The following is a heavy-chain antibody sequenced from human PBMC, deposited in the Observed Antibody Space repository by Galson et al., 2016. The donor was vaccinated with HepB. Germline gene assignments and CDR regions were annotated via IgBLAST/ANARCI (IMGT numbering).Heavy chain of an antibody. CDR1: GGSISGGGYS. J-gene: IGHJ5*02. D-gene: IGHD3-3*01. CDR2: VSQSGGT. Sequence: TLSLTCDVSGGSISGGGYSWSWIRQPPGQGLEWIGYVSQSGGTNYSPSLKSRVTISTDRSKNQFSLKVTSVTAADTAVYYCARGPRMTVLGVVLSNWLDPWGQGILVTVTS. V-gene: IGHV4-30-2*01. CDR3: ARGPRMTVLGVVLSNWLDP.